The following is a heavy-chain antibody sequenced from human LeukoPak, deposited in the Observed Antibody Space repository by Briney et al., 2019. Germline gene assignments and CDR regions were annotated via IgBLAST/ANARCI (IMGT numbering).Heavy chain of an antibody. D-gene: IGHD6-13*01. CDR2: ISPYNGNT. CDR1: GYTFTNYG. V-gene: IGHV1-18*01. CDR3: ARLRGGKQLDYYYYMDV. J-gene: IGHJ6*03. Sequence: ASVKVSCKASGYTFTNYGITWVRQAPGQGLEWMGWISPYNGNTKYAQKVQGRVTMTTDTSTSTAYMELRSLRSDDTAVYYCARLRGGKQLDYYYYMDVWGKGTTVTVSS.